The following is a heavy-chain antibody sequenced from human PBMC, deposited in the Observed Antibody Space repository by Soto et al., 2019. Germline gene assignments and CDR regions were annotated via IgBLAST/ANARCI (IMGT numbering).Heavy chain of an antibody. Sequence: GGSLRLSCAASGFTFSSHAMSWVRQAPGKGLEWVSVIYSGGSTYYADSVKGRFTISRDNSKNTLYLQMNSLRAEDTAVYYCARGTMVRSFDYWGQGTLVTVSS. V-gene: IGHV3-53*01. J-gene: IGHJ4*02. CDR1: GFTFSSHA. CDR2: IYSGGST. D-gene: IGHD3-10*01. CDR3: ARGTMVRSFDY.